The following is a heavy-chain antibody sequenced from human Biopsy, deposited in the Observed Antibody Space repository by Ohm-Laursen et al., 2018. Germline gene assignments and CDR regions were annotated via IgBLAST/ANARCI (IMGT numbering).Heavy chain of an antibody. CDR2: VYHSGTT. Sequence: SQTLSLTCTVSGGSISNGGYYWNWVRQHPGKGLEWVGYVYHSGTTYYNPSLKSRVTISVDTSKNQFSLKLSSVTAADTAVYYCARLGSGDYFPTFFDFWGQGALVTVSS. CDR1: GGSISNGGYY. V-gene: IGHV4-31*03. CDR3: ARLGSGDYFPTFFDF. J-gene: IGHJ4*02. D-gene: IGHD5-12*01.